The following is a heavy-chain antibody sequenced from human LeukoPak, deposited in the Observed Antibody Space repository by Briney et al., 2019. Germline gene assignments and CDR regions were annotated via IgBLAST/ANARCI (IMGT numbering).Heavy chain of an antibody. Sequence: GGSLRLSCAASGFTLSNYWMHWVRQAPGKGLEWVSSISGGGESTYYADSVKGRFTVSRDNSKNTLYLQINSLRGEDTAVYYCAKGKYSSGGVPDYWGQGTLVTVSS. V-gene: IGHV3-23*01. CDR2: ISGGGEST. D-gene: IGHD6-19*01. CDR3: AKGKYSSGGVPDY. J-gene: IGHJ4*02. CDR1: GFTLSNYW.